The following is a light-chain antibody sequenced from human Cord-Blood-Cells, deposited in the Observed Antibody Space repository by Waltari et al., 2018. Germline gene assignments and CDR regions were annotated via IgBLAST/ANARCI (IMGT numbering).Light chain of an antibody. Sequence: DIQMTQSTSTLSVSVGDRVTITCRASQSISSWLAWYQQKPGKAPKLLIYKASSLESGVPSRFSGSGSGTEFTLTISSLQPDDFATYYCQQYNSYSYTFGQGTKLEIK. V-gene: IGKV1-5*03. CDR1: QSISSW. CDR3: QQYNSYSYT. J-gene: IGKJ2*01. CDR2: KAS.